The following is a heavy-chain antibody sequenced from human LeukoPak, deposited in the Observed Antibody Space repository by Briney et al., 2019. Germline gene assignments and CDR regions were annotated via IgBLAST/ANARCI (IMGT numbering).Heavy chain of an antibody. V-gene: IGHV1-18*01. CDR3: ARDQAATNTQVRFCLD. D-gene: IGHD3-9*01. CDR1: GYTFTSYG. Sequence: GASVKVSCKASGYTFTSYGISWVRQAPGQGLEWMGWISAYNGNTSFAQKLQGRVTMTTDTSTSTAYMDLRSLRSDDTAVYYCARDQAATNTQVRFCLDWGQGTLVTVSS. J-gene: IGHJ4*02. CDR2: ISAYNGNT.